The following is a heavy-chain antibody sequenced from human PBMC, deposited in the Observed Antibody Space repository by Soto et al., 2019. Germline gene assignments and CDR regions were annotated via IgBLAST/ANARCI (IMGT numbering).Heavy chain of an antibody. CDR1: GFTFSSYA. V-gene: IGHV3-23*01. J-gene: IGHJ6*01. Sequence: GSLRLSCIASGFTFSSYAMSWVRQAPGKGLEWVSTLSGSGGSTYYADSVKGRFTISRDNSKNTLYLQMNSLRAEDTAVHYCAKGGYCSSTSCYTDHYYGMDVWGQGTTVTVSS. D-gene: IGHD2-2*02. CDR3: AKGGYCSSTSCYTDHYYGMDV. CDR2: LSGSGGST.